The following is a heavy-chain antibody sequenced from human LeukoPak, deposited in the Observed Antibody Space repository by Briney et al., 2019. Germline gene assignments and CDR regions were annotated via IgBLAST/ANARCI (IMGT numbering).Heavy chain of an antibody. CDR2: INHSGST. J-gene: IGHJ3*02. V-gene: IGHV4-34*01. CDR3: ARGAVVVGAFDI. Sequence: PSETLSLTCAVYGGSFSGYYWSWIRQPPGKGLEWIGEINHSGSTNYNPSLKSRVTISVDTSKNQFSLKLSSVTAADTAVYYCARGAVVVGAFDIWGQGTMVIVSS. CDR1: GGSFSGYY. D-gene: IGHD2-2*01.